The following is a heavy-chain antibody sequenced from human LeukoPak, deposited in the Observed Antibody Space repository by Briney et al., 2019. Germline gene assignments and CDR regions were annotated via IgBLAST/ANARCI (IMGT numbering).Heavy chain of an antibody. CDR3: ASGYCGGDCYSSDAFDI. Sequence: ASVKVSCKASGYTFTSYAMHWVRQAPGQRLEWMGWINAGNGNTKYSQRFQGRVTITRDISASTAYMELSSLRSEDTAVYYCASGYCGGDCYSSDAFDIWGQGAMVTVSS. D-gene: IGHD2-21*02. CDR2: INAGNGNT. CDR1: GYTFTSYA. V-gene: IGHV1-3*01. J-gene: IGHJ3*02.